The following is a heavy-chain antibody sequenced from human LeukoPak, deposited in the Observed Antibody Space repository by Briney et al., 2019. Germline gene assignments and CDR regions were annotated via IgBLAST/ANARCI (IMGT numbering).Heavy chain of an antibody. V-gene: IGHV3-53*04. CDR2: IYSGGST. CDR1: GFAFSSYA. D-gene: IGHD3-10*01. CDR3: ARDLRGQEDV. J-gene: IGHJ6*02. Sequence: GGSLRLSCAASGFAFSSYAMSWVRQPPGKGLEWVSVIYSGGSTYYADSVKGRFTISRHNSKNTLYLQMNSLRAEDTAVYYCARDLRGQEDVWGQGTTVTVSS.